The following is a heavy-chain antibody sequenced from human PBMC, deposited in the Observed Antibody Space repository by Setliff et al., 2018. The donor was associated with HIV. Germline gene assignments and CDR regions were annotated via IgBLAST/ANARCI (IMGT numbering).Heavy chain of an antibody. J-gene: IGHJ5*02. Sequence: SVKVSCKASGGTFNRHAISWLRQAPGQGLEWMGGTNPILGSANYAQKFQGRVTITTDESTSTAYMELRSLRSDDTAVYYCAVTIIGEYWFDPWGQGTLVTVS. CDR2: TNPILGSA. D-gene: IGHD3-10*02. CDR3: AVTIIGEYWFDP. V-gene: IGHV1-69*05. CDR1: GGTFNRHA.